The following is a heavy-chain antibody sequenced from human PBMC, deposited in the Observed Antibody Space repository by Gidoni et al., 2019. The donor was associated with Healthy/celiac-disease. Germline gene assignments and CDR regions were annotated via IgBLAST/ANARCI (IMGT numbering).Heavy chain of an antibody. CDR3: ARDLSTGTTDWFDP. J-gene: IGHJ5*02. V-gene: IGHV3-21*01. CDR1: GFTFSSYS. D-gene: IGHD1-7*01. Sequence: EVQLVESGGGLVKPGGSLRLSCAASGFTFSSYSMNWVRQAPGKGLEWVSSISSSSSYIYYADSVKGRFTISRDNAKNSLYLQMNSLRAEDTAVYYCARDLSTGTTDWFDPWGQGTLVTVSS. CDR2: ISSSSSYI.